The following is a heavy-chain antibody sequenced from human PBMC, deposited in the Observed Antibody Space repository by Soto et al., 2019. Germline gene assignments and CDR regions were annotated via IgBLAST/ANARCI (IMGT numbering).Heavy chain of an antibody. CDR3: ARDDIVVVPAARNWFDP. CDR2: ISAYNGNT. J-gene: IGHJ5*02. D-gene: IGHD2-2*01. V-gene: IGHV1-18*01. CDR1: GYTFTSYG. Sequence: ASVKVSCKASGYTFTSYGISWVRQAPGQGLEWMGWISAYNGNTNYAQKLQGRVTMTTDTSTSTAYMELRSLRSDDTSLYYCARDDIVVVPAARNWFDPWDQGTLVTVSS.